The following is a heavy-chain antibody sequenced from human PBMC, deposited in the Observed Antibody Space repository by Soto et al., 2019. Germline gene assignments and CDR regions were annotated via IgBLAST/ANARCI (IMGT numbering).Heavy chain of an antibody. J-gene: IGHJ4*02. V-gene: IGHV3-49*04. CDR2: IRSKAYGGTT. CDR1: GFTFGDYA. D-gene: IGHD4-4*01. CDR3: TRDRNPFDY. Sequence: PGGSLRLSCTASGFTFGDYAMSWVRQAPGKGLEWVGFIRSKAYGGTTEYAASVKDRFTISRDDSKSIAYLQMNSLKTEDTAVYYCTRDRNPFDYWGQGTLDTVSS.